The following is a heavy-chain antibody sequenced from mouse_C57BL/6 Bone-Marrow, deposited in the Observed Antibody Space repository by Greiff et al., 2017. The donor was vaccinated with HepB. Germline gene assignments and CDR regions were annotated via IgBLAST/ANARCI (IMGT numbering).Heavy chain of an antibody. J-gene: IGHJ1*03. Sequence: QVQLQQPGAELVKPGASVKLSCKASGYTFTSYWMQWVKQRPGQGLEWIGEIDPSDSYTNYNQKFKGKATLTVDTSSSTAYMQLSSLTSEDSAVYYCARCQTTVVATWEYFDVWGTGTTVTVSS. V-gene: IGHV1-50*01. CDR3: ARCQTTVVATWEYFDV. CDR1: GYTFTSYW. CDR2: IDPSDSYT. D-gene: IGHD1-1*01.